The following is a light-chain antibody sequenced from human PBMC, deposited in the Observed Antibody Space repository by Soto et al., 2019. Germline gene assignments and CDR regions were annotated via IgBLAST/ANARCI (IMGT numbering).Light chain of an antibody. CDR1: QGIGSY. Sequence: DIQLTQSPSFLSASLGDRVTITCRASQGIGSYLAWYQQKPGKAPRLLIYAASTLQSGVPSRFSGSGSGTYFTLTISSLQPEDFATYYCQQTNSFPLTFGGGTKVDIK. V-gene: IGKV1-9*01. CDR3: QQTNSFPLT. CDR2: AAS. J-gene: IGKJ4*01.